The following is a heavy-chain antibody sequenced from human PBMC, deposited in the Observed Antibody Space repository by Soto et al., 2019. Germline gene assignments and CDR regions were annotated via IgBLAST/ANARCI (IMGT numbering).Heavy chain of an antibody. D-gene: IGHD3-22*01. Sequence: PSETLSLTCTVSGGSVSSGSYYWSWIRQPPGKGLEWIGYIYYSGSTNYNPSLKSRVTISVDTSKNQFSLKLSSVTAADTAVYYCARGPTYYYDSSGSDLDDWGQGTLVTVSS. J-gene: IGHJ4*02. CDR1: GGSVSSGSYY. CDR2: IYYSGST. V-gene: IGHV4-61*01. CDR3: ARGPTYYYDSSGSDLDD.